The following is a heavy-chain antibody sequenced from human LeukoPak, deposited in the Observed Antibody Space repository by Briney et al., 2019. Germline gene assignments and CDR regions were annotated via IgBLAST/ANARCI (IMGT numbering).Heavy chain of an antibody. Sequence: GGSLRLSCAASGFTFSSYTMNWVRQAPGKGLEWVSKISSSSSTIYYADSVKGRFTISRDNAKNSLYLQMNSLRAEDPAVYYCAKDSPQALAILHAFDIWGHGTMVTVSS. CDR3: AKDSPQALAILHAFDI. CDR1: GFTFSSYT. J-gene: IGHJ3*02. D-gene: IGHD5-12*01. CDR2: ISSSSSTI. V-gene: IGHV3-48*01.